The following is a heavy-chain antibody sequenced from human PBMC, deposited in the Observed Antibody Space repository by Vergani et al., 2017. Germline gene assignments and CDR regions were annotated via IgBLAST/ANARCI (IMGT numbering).Heavy chain of an antibody. Sequence: QVQLVESGGGLVKPGGSLRLSCAASGFTFSDYYMSWIRQAPGKGLEWVSYISSDGYTIYYADSVKGRFTISRDNAKNSLYLLMNSLRAEDTALYYCARERNAYYDFWSGYYTQYYFDYWGQGTLVTVSS. J-gene: IGHJ4*02. CDR1: GFTFSDYY. D-gene: IGHD3-3*01. CDR2: ISSDGYTI. V-gene: IGHV3-11*01. CDR3: ARERNAYYDFWSGYYTQYYFDY.